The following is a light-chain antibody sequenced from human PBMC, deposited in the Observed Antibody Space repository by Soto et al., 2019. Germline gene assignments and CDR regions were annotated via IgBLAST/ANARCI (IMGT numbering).Light chain of an antibody. V-gene: IGLV1-40*01. CDR3: QSYDNSLGVCYV. Sequence: QSALTQPPSVSGAPGQRVTISCTGSSSNLGAGYDVHWYQLLPGTAPKLLIYGNRNRPSGVPDRFSGSKSGTSASLAITELQAEDEADYYCQSYDNSLGVCYVFGTGTKVTVL. CDR2: GNR. CDR1: SSNLGAGYD. J-gene: IGLJ1*01.